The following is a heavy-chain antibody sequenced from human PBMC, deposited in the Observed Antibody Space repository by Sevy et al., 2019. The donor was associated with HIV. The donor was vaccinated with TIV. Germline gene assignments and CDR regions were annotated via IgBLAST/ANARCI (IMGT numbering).Heavy chain of an antibody. CDR3: AGENAWGRCYS. CDR2: IYYNGHI. Sequence: SETLSLTCTVSGGSITSLYWNWIRQPPGKGLEWIANIYYNGHINYTPSLKRRVTLSLDTSKNQFSLRLSSVTAADTAMYYCAGENAWGRCYSWGQGTLVTVSS. CDR1: GGSITSLY. J-gene: IGHJ4*02. V-gene: IGHV4-59*11. D-gene: IGHD1-26*01.